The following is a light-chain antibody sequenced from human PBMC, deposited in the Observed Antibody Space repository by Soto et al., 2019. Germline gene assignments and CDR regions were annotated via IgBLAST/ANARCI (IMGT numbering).Light chain of an antibody. Sequence: DIQMTQSPSSLSASVGDRVTITCQASQDIRNYLNWYQQKPGKAPKLLIYDASNLETGVPSRFSGSGSGTDYTLTISSLQPEDIATYYCQHYDDIPRTFGPGTKVDIK. CDR1: QDIRNY. CDR3: QHYDDIPRT. V-gene: IGKV1-33*01. CDR2: DAS. J-gene: IGKJ3*01.